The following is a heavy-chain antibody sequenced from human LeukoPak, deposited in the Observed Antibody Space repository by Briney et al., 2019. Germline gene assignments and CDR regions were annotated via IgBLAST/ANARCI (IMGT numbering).Heavy chain of an antibody. J-gene: IGHJ5*02. Sequence: ASVTVSCKASGYTFSNYGINWVRQAPGQGLEWMGWISVYNGNTNYTQKFQGRVTMTTDTSTTTVYMELRSLRFDDTAVYYCARDPRRDMGPTNWFDPWGQGTLVTVSS. V-gene: IGHV1-18*01. CDR1: GYTFSNYG. CDR2: ISVYNGNT. D-gene: IGHD2-21*02. CDR3: ARDPRRDMGPTNWFDP.